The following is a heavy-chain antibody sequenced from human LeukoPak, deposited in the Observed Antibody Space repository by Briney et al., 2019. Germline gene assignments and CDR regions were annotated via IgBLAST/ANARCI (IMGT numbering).Heavy chain of an antibody. CDR2: ITSSGTTI. CDR3: ARDWRGTGYYYAMDV. J-gene: IGHJ6*02. D-gene: IGHD3-3*01. V-gene: IGHV3-48*03. CDR1: GFTFSSYD. Sequence: PGGSLRLSCAASGFTFSSYDMNWVRQAPGEGLEWVSYITSSGTTIHYADSVKGRFTMSRDNAKNSLYLQMNSLRAEDTAVYYCARDWRGTGYYYAMDVWGQGTTVTVSS.